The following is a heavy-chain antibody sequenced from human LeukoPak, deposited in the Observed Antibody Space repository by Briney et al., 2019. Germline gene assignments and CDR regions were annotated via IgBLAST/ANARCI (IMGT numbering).Heavy chain of an antibody. Sequence: SETLSLTCTVSGYSISSGYYWGWIRPPPGKGLEWIGSIYHSGSTYYNPSLKSRVTISVDTSKNQFSLKLSSVTAADTAVYYCARQNTAMINWFDPWGQGTLVTVSS. CDR1: GYSISSGYY. CDR3: ARQNTAMINWFDP. CDR2: IYHSGST. V-gene: IGHV4-38-2*02. D-gene: IGHD5-18*01. J-gene: IGHJ5*02.